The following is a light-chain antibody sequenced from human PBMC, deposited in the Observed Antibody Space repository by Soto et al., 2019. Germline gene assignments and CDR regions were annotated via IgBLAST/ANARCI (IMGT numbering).Light chain of an antibody. J-gene: IGKJ1*01. CDR2: GAS. V-gene: IGKV3-20*01. CDR1: QSVSSSY. Sequence: EIVVTQSPGTLSLTPGERATLSCRASQSVSSSYLAWYQQKPGQAPRLLIYGASSRATGIPDRFSGSGSGTDFTLTISRLEPEDFAVYYCQQYGSSRTFAQGTNVDIK. CDR3: QQYGSSRT.